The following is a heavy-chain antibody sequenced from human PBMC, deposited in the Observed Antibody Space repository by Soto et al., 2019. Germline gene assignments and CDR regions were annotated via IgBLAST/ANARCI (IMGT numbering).Heavy chain of an antibody. J-gene: IGHJ4*02. D-gene: IGHD6-19*01. CDR1: GFDFKKYA. CDR3: AKYDRGTAVLGEYFGN. Sequence: EVKLLESGGGLVQPGGSLRLSCTASGFDFKKYAITWVRQAPGKGLEWVSSISESGTITYHAASVRGRFTVSKDFSNNTVYLEMNSLRGEDTAVYYCAKYDRGTAVLGEYFGNWGQGALVTVSS. CDR2: ISESGTIT. V-gene: IGHV3-23*01.